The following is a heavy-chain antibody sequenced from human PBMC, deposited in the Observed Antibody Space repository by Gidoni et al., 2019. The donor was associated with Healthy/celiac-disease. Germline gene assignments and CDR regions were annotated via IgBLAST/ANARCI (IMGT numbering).Heavy chain of an antibody. Sequence: EVQLVESGGGLVQPGGSLRLSCAASGFTFSSYWMSWVRQAPGKGLGWVAKIKQDGSEKYYVDSVKGRFTISRDNAKNSLYLQMNSLRAEDTAVYYCARVESLITMIVVVRAFDYWGQGTLVTVSS. J-gene: IGHJ4*02. V-gene: IGHV3-7*01. D-gene: IGHD3-22*01. CDR1: GFTFSSYW. CDR3: ARVESLITMIVVVRAFDY. CDR2: IKQDGSEK.